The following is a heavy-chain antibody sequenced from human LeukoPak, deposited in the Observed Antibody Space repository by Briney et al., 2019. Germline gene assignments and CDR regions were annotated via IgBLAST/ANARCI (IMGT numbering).Heavy chain of an antibody. CDR1: GGTFSSYA. J-gene: IGHJ6*04. Sequence: GASVKVSCKASGGTFSSYAISWVRQAPGQGLEWMGGIIPIFGTANYAQKFQGRVTITADESTRTAYMELSSLRSEDTAVYYCARGGYMVRGVNYGMDVWGKGTTVTVSS. D-gene: IGHD3-10*01. CDR2: IIPIFGTA. CDR3: ARGGYMVRGVNYGMDV. V-gene: IGHV1-69*13.